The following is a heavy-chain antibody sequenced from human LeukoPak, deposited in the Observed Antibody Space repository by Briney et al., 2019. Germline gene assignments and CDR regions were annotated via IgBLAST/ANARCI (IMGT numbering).Heavy chain of an antibody. CDR3: GASGIYYPPSYY. Sequence: PGGSLRLSCVISDFPVSDNYMSWVRQAPGRGLEWVSVISNYGVTHYADSVKGRFTISRDDSNDTVFLQMSSLRPEDTAVYYCGASGIYYPPSYYGAQGPLVTVPS. CDR2: ISNYGVT. J-gene: IGHJ4*02. D-gene: IGHD3-10*01. V-gene: IGHV3-53*01. CDR1: DFPVSDNY.